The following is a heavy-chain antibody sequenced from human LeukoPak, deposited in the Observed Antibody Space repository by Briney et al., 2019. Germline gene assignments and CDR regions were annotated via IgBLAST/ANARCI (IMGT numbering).Heavy chain of an antibody. D-gene: IGHD6-19*01. J-gene: IGHJ6*04. CDR2: IYPGDSDT. CDR3: GRLSRAVLTYGMDV. V-gene: IGHV5-51*01. Sequence: GESLQISCQGSGYSFTSYWIAWVRQVPGKGLEWMGIIYPGDSDTRYSPSFQGQVTISADKSISTAYLQWSSLKASDTAMYYCGRLSRAVLTYGMDVWGKGTTVTVSS. CDR1: GYSFTSYW.